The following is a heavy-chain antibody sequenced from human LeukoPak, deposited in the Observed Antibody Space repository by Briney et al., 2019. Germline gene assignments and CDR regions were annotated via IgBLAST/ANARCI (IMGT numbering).Heavy chain of an antibody. J-gene: IGHJ4*02. D-gene: IGHD2-15*01. CDR3: ARGGSRIVVVVAARKPHYFDY. CDR1: GGSFSGYY. V-gene: IGHV4-34*01. CDR2: ISHSGST. Sequence: SETLSLTCAVYGGSFSGYYWSWIRQPPGKGLESIGEISHSGSTNYNPSLKSRVTISVDTSKNQFSLKLSSVTAADTAVYYCARGGSRIVVVVAARKPHYFDYWGQGTLVTVSS.